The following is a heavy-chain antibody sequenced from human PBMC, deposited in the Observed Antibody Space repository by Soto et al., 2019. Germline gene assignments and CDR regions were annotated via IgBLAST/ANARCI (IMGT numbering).Heavy chain of an antibody. V-gene: IGHV1-18*01. Sequence: QIHLVQSGAEVKKPGASVMVSCKGSGYGFTTYGITWVRQAPGQGLEWMAWISAHNGNTNYAQKLQGRVTVTRDTSTSTASMELRSLRSDDTAVYYCARGRYGDYWGQGARVTVSS. J-gene: IGHJ4*02. D-gene: IGHD1-1*01. CDR1: GYGFTTYG. CDR3: ARGRYGDY. CDR2: ISAHNGNT.